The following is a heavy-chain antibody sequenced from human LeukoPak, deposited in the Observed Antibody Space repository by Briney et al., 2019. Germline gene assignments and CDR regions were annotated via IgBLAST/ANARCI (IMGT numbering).Heavy chain of an antibody. CDR3: ARDAYYSSGYLFDY. Sequence: GGSLRLSCAASGFSFSSHAMHWVRQAPGKGLEWVTVISYDGSNKYYADSVKGRFTISRDNSKNTLYLQMNSLRAEDTAVYYCARDAYYSSGYLFDYWGQGTLVTVSS. V-gene: IGHV3-30-3*01. D-gene: IGHD3-22*01. CDR1: GFSFSSHA. CDR2: ISYDGSNK. J-gene: IGHJ4*02.